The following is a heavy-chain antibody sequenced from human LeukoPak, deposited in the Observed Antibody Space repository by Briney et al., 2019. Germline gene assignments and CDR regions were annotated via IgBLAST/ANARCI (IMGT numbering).Heavy chain of an antibody. CDR3: ARLGRWIQKWSYNI. CDR2: IKEDGSEK. J-gene: IGHJ4*02. D-gene: IGHD5-18*01. Sequence: QTGGSLRLSCVASEFPFSGYWMTWVRQAPGRGLECVATIKEDGSEKYYVDSVQGRFIISRDNAKNSVSLQMNSLRAEDTAIYYCARLGRWIQKWSYNIWGQGTLVTVSS. V-gene: IGHV3-7*01. CDR1: EFPFSGYW.